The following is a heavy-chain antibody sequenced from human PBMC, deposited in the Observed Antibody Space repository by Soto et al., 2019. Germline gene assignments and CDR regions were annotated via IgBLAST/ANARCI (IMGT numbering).Heavy chain of an antibody. CDR2: INHSRGT. CDR1: GGSFSDYY. CDR3: AKGGGSLWS. Sequence: SETLSLTCAVYGGSFSDYYWSWIRQPPGKGLEWIGEINHSRGTNYNPSLKSRVTISLDTSKTQFSLKLSSVTAADTAVYYCAKGGGSLWSWGQGTLVTVSS. V-gene: IGHV4-34*01. D-gene: IGHD3-10*01. J-gene: IGHJ5*02.